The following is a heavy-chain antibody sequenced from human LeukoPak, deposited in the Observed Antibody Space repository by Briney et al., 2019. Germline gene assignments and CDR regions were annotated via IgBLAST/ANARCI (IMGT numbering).Heavy chain of an antibody. CDR3: ARASFRITIFGVGMVPFDY. J-gene: IGHJ4*02. D-gene: IGHD3-3*01. CDR1: GFTVSSNY. Sequence: GGSLRLSCAASGFTVSSNYMSWVRQAPGKGLEWVSVIYSGGSTYYADSVKGRFTISRDNSKNTLYLQMSSLRAEDTAVYYCARASFRITIFGVGMVPFDYWGQGTLVTVSS. V-gene: IGHV3-53*01. CDR2: IYSGGST.